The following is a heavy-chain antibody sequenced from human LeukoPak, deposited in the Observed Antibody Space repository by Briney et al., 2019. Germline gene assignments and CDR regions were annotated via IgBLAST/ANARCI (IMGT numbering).Heavy chain of an antibody. J-gene: IGHJ4*02. CDR3: ARGSQQWLASLYYYFDY. Sequence: ASVKVSCKASGYTFTGYYMHWVRQAPGQGLEWMGWINPNSGGTNYAQKIQGRVTMTRDTSISTAYMELSRLRSDDTAVYYCARGSQQWLASLYYYFDYWGQGTLVTVSS. CDR1: GYTFTGYY. V-gene: IGHV1-2*02. CDR2: INPNSGGT. D-gene: IGHD6-19*01.